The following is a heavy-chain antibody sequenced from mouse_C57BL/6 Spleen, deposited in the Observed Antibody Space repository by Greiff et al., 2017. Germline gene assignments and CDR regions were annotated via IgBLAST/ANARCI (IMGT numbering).Heavy chain of an antibody. CDR2: INPSSGYT. D-gene: IGHD1-1*01. V-gene: IGHV1-7*01. J-gene: IGHJ2*01. CDR3: ARSHYGSSYDFDY. Sequence: QVQLKESGAELAKPGASVKLSCKASGYTFTSYWMHWVKQRPGQGLEWIGYINPSSGYTKYNQKFKDKATLAADKSSSTAYMQLSSLPYEDSAVYYCARSHYGSSYDFDYWGQGTTLTVSS. CDR1: GYTFTSYW.